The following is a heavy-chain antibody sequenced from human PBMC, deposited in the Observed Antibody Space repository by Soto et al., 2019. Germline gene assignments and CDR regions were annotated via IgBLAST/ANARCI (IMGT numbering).Heavy chain of an antibody. J-gene: IGHJ5*01. D-gene: IGHD3-16*01. V-gene: IGHV6-1*01. CDR1: GDNVSTNDAT. Sequence: QVQVQQSGPGLVKPSQTLSLTCAISGDNVSTNDATWDWIRQSPSRGLEWLGRTSYRSRWQTDYAVSVKSRISINPYTSNNQVSLQLNSVTPDDTAVYYCTRLIGNSWLDSWGQGPLVTVSS. CDR3: TRLIGNSWLDS. CDR2: TSYRSRWQT.